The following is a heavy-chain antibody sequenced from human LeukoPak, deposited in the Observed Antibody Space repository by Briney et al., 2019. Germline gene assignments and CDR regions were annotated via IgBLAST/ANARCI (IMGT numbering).Heavy chain of an antibody. CDR2: ISAGSGST. J-gene: IGHJ4*02. CDR1: GFRFSGYG. CDR3: AKSHEPYYYDSSGYYDDY. D-gene: IGHD3-22*01. Sequence: GLLRRTCSASGFRFSGYGMSWVRQAPWKGLEWVSSISAGSGSTDYADSVKGRFTISRDDSKNTLYLQMKSLRAEDTAVYYCAKSHEPYYYDSSGYYDDYWGQGTLVTVSS. V-gene: IGHV3-23*01.